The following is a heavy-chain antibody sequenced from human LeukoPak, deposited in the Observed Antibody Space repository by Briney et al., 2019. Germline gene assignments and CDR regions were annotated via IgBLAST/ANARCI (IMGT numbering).Heavy chain of an antibody. Sequence: SETLSLTCTVSGGSISSGDYYWSWIRQPPGKGLECIGYIYYSGSTYYNPSLKSRVTISVDTSKNQFSLKLSSVTAADTAVYYCATVGMTTVTGFDYWGQGTLVTVSS. CDR1: GGSISSGDYY. J-gene: IGHJ4*02. V-gene: IGHV4-30-4*01. CDR2: IYYSGST. D-gene: IGHD4-17*01. CDR3: ATVGMTTVTGFDY.